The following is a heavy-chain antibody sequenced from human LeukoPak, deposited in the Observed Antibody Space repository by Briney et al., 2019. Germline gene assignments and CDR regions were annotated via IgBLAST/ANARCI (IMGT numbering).Heavy chain of an antibody. D-gene: IGHD5-18*01. CDR2: INHSGST. V-gene: IGHV4-34*01. J-gene: IGHJ4*02. Sequence: ETLSLTCAVYGRSFSGYYWSWIRHPPGKGLEWIGEINHSGSTNYNPSLKSRVTISVDTSKNQFSLKLSSVTAADTAVYYCARGWILRRSGFDYWGQGTLVTVSS. CDR3: ARGWILRRSGFDY. CDR1: GRSFSGYY.